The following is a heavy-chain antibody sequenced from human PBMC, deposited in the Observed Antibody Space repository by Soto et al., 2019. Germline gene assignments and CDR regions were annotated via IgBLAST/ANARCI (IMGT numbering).Heavy chain of an antibody. CDR3: ARGTTPYYYYGLDV. CDR2: IIPIFGTA. Sequence: QVQLVQSGAEVKKPGSSVKVSCKASGGTFSSYAISWVRQAPGQGLEWMGGIIPIFGTANYAQKFQGRVRITADASMRTAYMELSSLRSEDTAVYYCARGTTPYYYYGLDVWGQGTTVTVSS. CDR1: GGTFSSYA. J-gene: IGHJ6*02. V-gene: IGHV1-69*12.